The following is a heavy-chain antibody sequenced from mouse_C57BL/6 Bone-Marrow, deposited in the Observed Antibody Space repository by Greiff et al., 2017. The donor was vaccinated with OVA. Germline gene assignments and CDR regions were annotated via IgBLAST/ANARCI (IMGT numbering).Heavy chain of an antibody. CDR1: GYTFTDYE. CDR3: TSGGTTAMDD. J-gene: IGHJ4*01. Sequence: VQLQESGAELVRPGASVTLSCKASGYTFTDYEMHWVKQTPVHGLEWIGAIDPETGGTAYNQKFKGKAILTADKSSSTAYMELRSLTSEDSAVYYCTSGGTTAMDDWGQGTSVTVSS. D-gene: IGHD1-1*01. V-gene: IGHV1-15*01. CDR2: IDPETGGT.